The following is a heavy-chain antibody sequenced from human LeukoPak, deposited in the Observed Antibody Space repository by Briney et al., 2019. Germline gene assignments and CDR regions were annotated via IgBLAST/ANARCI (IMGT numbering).Heavy chain of an antibody. CDR2: IYYDGTT. J-gene: IGHJ4*02. Sequence: PSETLSLTYTVSGASISSSSYYWGWIGQPPGKGLEWIAHIYYDGTTRYSPSLRSRVTMSIDTSKDQFSLTLTSVTAADTAIYFCARLGAHIPAPPDYWGQGTLVSVSS. V-gene: IGHV4-39*01. CDR1: GASISSSSYY. CDR3: ARLGAHIPAPPDY. D-gene: IGHD2-2*01.